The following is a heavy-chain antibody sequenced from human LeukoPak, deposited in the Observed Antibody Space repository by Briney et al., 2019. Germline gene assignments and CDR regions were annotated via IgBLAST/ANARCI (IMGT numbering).Heavy chain of an antibody. V-gene: IGHV3-7*03. D-gene: IGHD3-22*01. CDR1: GFTFSSYW. J-gene: IGHJ4*02. Sequence: GGSLRLSCAASGFTFSSYWMSWVRQAPGKGLEWVANIKQDGSEKYYVDSVKGRFTISRDNAKNSLYLQMNSLRAEDTAVYYCARGGEYYYDSSGYYYTAYYFDYWGQGTLVTVSS. CDR3: ARGGEYYYDSSGYYYTAYYFDY. CDR2: IKQDGSEK.